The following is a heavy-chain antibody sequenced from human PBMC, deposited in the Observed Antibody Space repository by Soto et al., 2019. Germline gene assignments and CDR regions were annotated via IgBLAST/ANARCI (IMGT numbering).Heavy chain of an antibody. CDR3: ARDQPGYSYGYGLGY. J-gene: IGHJ4*02. CDR1: GFTFSSYS. D-gene: IGHD5-18*01. Sequence: EVQLVESGGGLVKPGGSLRLSCAASGFTFSSYSMTWVRQAPGKGLEWVSSISSSSSYIYYADSVKGRFTISRDNAQNSLYLQMNSLRAEDTAVYYCARDQPGYSYGYGLGYWGQGTLVTVSS. CDR2: ISSSSSYI. V-gene: IGHV3-21*01.